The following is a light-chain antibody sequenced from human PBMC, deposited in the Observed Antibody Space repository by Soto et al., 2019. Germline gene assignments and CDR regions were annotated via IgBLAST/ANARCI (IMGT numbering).Light chain of an antibody. V-gene: IGKV3-20*01. CDR1: QSVNSNY. J-gene: IGKJ2*01. CDR2: GAS. CDR3: HQYGLSPRHP. Sequence: EIVLTQSPGTLSLSPGERATLSCRAGQSVNSNYLAWYQQKPGQAPRLLIYGASSRATGVPNRFSGSGSGTDFTLTISSLEPEDFAVYYCHQYGLSPRHPFGQGTKLEIK.